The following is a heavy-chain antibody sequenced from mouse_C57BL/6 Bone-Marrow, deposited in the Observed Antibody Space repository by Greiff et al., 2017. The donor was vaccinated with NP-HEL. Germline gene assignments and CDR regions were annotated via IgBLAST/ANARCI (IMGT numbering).Heavy chain of an antibody. V-gene: IGHV5-4*03. CDR3: ARQLRLRGAMDY. J-gene: IGHJ4*01. CDR2: ISDGGSYT. Sequence: EWVATISDGGSYTYYPDNVKGRFTISRDNAKNNLYLQMSHLKSEDTAMYYCARQLRLRGAMDYWGQGTSVTVSS. D-gene: IGHD3-2*02.